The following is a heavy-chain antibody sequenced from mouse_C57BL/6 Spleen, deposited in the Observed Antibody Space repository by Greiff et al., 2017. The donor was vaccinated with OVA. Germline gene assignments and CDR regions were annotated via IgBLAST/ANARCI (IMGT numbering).Heavy chain of an antibody. V-gene: IGHV1-82*01. J-gene: IGHJ3*01. Sequence: QVQLQQSGPELVKPGASVKISCKASGYAFSSSWMNWVKQRPGKGLEWIGRIYPGDGDTNYNGKFKGKATLTADKSSSTAYMQLSSLTSEDSAVYFCVDYDGLAYWGQGTLVTVSA. CDR1: GYAFSSSW. D-gene: IGHD2-4*01. CDR3: VDYDGLAY. CDR2: IYPGDGDT.